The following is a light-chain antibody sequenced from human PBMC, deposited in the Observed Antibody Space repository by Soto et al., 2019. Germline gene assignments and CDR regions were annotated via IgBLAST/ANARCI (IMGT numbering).Light chain of an antibody. J-gene: IGLJ3*02. CDR2: EVI. CDR1: YSDIGGYNF. V-gene: IGLV2-14*01. CDR3: SSYTSKKTWV. Sequence: QSVLTQPASVSGSRGQSITISCTGTYSDIGGYNFVSWYQQSPGKAPKFLIYEVINRPSGVSNRFSGSKSGNTASLTISGLQAEDEADYYCSSYTSKKTWVFGGGTKVTVL.